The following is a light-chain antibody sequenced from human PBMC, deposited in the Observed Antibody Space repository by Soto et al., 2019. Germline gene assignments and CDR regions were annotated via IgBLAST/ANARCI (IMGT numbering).Light chain of an antibody. J-gene: IGKJ5*01. Sequence: EFVLTQSPGTLSLSPGERATLSCRASQTVRNNYLAWYQQKPGQAPRLLIYDASSRATGIPDRFSGGGSGTDFTLTISRLEPEDFATYYCQQFNNYPHAFGQGTRLEIK. CDR2: DAS. V-gene: IGKV3-20*01. CDR1: QTVRNNY. CDR3: QQFNNYPHA.